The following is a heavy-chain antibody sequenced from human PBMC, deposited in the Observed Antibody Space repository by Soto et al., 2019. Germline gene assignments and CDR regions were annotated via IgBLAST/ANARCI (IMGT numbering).Heavy chain of an antibody. CDR3: ARGAVVVVAASPPNEYYYYGMDV. Sequence: SVKVSCKASGGTFSSYAISWVRQAPGQGLEWMGGIIPIFGTANYAQKFQGRVTITADESTSTAYMELSSLRSEDTAVYYCARGAVVVVAASPPNEYYYYGMDVWGQGTTVTVSS. CDR2: IIPIFGTA. V-gene: IGHV1-69*13. J-gene: IGHJ6*02. CDR1: GGTFSSYA. D-gene: IGHD2-15*01.